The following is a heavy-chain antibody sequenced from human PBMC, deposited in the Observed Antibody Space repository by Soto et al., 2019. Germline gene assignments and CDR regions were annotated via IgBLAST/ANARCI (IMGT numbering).Heavy chain of an antibody. Sequence: QVQLVQSGAEVKKPGASVKVSCRASGYSFTLYGISWVRQAPGQGLEWMGWITGYNGNTKYAQKLQGRVTLTTDTYTNTAYMDLRNLRSDDTAVYYCARGGQYRYFDSWGQGTLVTVSS. D-gene: IGHD2-2*02. CDR2: ITGYNGNT. CDR1: GYSFTLYG. V-gene: IGHV1-18*01. J-gene: IGHJ4*02. CDR3: ARGGQYRYFDS.